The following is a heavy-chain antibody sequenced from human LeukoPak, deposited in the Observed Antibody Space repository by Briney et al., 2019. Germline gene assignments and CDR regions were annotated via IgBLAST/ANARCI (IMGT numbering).Heavy chain of an antibody. D-gene: IGHD5-24*01. CDR2: IYYSGST. V-gene: IGHV4-59*08. Sequence: SETLSLTCSFSGGSISSYSWSWIRQPPGKGLEWIGYIYYSGSTKYNSSLKSRVTISADTSKNQFSLKLSSVTAADTAVYYCARQGPDGYTYDAFDIWGQGTMVTVSP. CDR1: GGSISSYS. CDR3: ARQGPDGYTYDAFDI. J-gene: IGHJ3*02.